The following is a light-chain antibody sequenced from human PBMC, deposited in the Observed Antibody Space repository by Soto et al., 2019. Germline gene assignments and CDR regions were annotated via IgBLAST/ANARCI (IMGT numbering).Light chain of an antibody. Sequence: DIQMTQSPSTLSASVGDRVTITCRASQSISSWLAWYQQKPGKAPKLLIYKASSLESGVPSRFSGSGSGTEFTLTISSLQPDDFATYYCQQYNSPPWTFGQATKVEIK. J-gene: IGKJ1*01. V-gene: IGKV1-5*03. CDR1: QSISSW. CDR3: QQYNSPPWT. CDR2: KAS.